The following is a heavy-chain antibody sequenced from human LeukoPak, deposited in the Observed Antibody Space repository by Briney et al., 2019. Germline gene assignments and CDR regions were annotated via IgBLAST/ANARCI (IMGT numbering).Heavy chain of an antibody. CDR3: AKVSRLHGMDV. CDR2: ITGSGGST. V-gene: IGHV3-23*01. CDR1: GFTFSSHA. Sequence: GGSLRLSCAASGFTFSSHAMGWVRQAPGEGLEWVSSITGSGGSTYYGDSVKGRFTIARDNSKNTLYLQMNSLRAEDTAVYYCAKVSRLHGMDVWGQGTTVTVSS. D-gene: IGHD2-21*01. J-gene: IGHJ6*02.